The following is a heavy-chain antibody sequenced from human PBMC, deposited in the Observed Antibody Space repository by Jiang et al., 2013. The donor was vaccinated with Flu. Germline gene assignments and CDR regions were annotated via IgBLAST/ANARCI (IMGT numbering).Heavy chain of an antibody. Sequence: QLVESGAEVKKPGASVKVSCKASGYTFRSYGISWVRQTPGQGLEWMGWISAYNDNTNYAQKFQGRVTMTRDTSTSTVYMELSSLRSEDTAVYYCARALSLSGSYYQGYDYWGQGTLVTVSS. J-gene: IGHJ4*02. CDR3: ARALSLSGSYYQGYDY. V-gene: IGHV1-18*01. CDR2: ISAYNDNT. D-gene: IGHD3-10*01. CDR1: GYTFRSYG.